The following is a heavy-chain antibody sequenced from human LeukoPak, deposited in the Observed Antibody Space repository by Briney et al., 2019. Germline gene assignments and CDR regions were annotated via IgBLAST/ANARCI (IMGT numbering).Heavy chain of an antibody. D-gene: IGHD3-22*01. V-gene: IGHV3-48*01. J-gene: IGHJ4*02. CDR2: ISSSSSTI. CDR1: GFTFSSYS. Sequence: GGSLRLSCAASGFTFSSYSMNWVRQAPGKGLEWVSYISSSSSTIYYADSVKGRFTISRDNAKNSLYLQMNSLRAEDTAVYYCARDFHRRLYDSSAYYPYWGQGTLVTVSS. CDR3: ARDFHRRLYDSSAYYPY.